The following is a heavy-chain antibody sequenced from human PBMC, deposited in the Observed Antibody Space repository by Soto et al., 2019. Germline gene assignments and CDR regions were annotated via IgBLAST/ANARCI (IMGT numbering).Heavy chain of an antibody. CDR3: ARVTSYYCGSGSASLYYGMDV. CDR1: GGTFSSYA. J-gene: IGHJ6*02. CDR2: IIPIFGTA. V-gene: IGHV1-69*12. D-gene: IGHD3-10*01. Sequence: QVQLVQSGAEVKKPGSSVKVSCKASGGTFSSYAISWVRQAPGQGLEWMGGIIPIFGTANYAQKFQGRVTITADESTTTAYMGLSSLRSEDTAVYYCARVTSYYCGSGSASLYYGMDVWGQGTTVTVSS.